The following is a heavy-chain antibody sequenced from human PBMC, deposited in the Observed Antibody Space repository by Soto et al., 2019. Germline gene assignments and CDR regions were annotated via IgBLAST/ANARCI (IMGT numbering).Heavy chain of an antibody. CDR1: GDSVSSHTAA. Sequence: PSQTLSLTCAISGDSVSSHTAAWNWVRQSPSRGLEWLGRTFYRSEWKTDYAPSVRGRITINADTSRNQFSLQLSSVTPEDTAVYYCEVNRASWLFDSWGQGNLVTVSS. J-gene: IGHJ4*02. V-gene: IGHV6-1*01. D-gene: IGHD5-12*01. CDR2: TFYRSEWKT. CDR3: EVNRASWLFDS.